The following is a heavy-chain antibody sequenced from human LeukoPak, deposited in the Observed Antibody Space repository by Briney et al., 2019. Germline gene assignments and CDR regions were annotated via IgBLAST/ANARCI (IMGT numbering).Heavy chain of an antibody. CDR3: AKAAGHDNRDDAFDI. V-gene: IGHV3-66*01. CDR2: IYSGGST. D-gene: IGHD3-22*01. J-gene: IGHJ3*02. Sequence: GGSLRLSCAVSGFTVSSNYMSWVRQAPGKGLEWVSIIYSGGSTYYADSVKGRFTISRDNSKNTLYLHMNGLRAEDTASYYCAKAAGHDNRDDAFDIWGLGTMVTVSS. CDR1: GFTVSSNY.